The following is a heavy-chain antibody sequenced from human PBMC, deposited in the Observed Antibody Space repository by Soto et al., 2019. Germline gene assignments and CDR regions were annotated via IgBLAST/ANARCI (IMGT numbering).Heavy chain of an antibody. CDR2: IYYSGST. J-gene: IGHJ6*02. CDR1: GGSISSYY. Sequence: PSETLSLTCTVSGGSISSYYWSWIRQPPGKGLEWIGYIYYSGSTNYNPSLKSRVTISVDTSKNQFSLKLSSVTAADTAVYYCARGDYDFWSGYYYGMDVWGQGTTVTVS. CDR3: ARGDYDFWSGYYYGMDV. V-gene: IGHV4-59*01. D-gene: IGHD3-3*01.